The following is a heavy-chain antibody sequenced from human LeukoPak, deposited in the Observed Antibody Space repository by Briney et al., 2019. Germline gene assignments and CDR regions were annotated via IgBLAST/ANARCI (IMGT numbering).Heavy chain of an antibody. CDR2: ISGSGGST. D-gene: IGHD2-2*01. CDR1: GFTFSSYA. J-gene: IGHJ6*02. V-gene: IGHV3-23*01. Sequence: GGSLRLSCAASGFTFSSYAMSWVRQAPGKGLEWVSAISGSGGSTYYADSVKGRFTISRDNSKNTLYLQMNSLRAEDTAVYYCARGEREVVPAAAPDYGMDVWGQGTTVTVSS. CDR3: ARGEREVVPAAAPDYGMDV.